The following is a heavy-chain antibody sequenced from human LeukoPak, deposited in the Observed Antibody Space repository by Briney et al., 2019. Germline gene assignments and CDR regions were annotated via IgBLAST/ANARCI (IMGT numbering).Heavy chain of an antibody. J-gene: IGHJ5*02. D-gene: IGHD6-19*01. V-gene: IGHV1-2*02. CDR1: GYTFTGYY. CDR2: INPNSGGT. Sequence: GASVKVSCKASGYTFTGYYMHWVRQAPGQGPEWMGWINPNSGGTNYAQKFQGRVTMTRDTSLSTVYMELSRLRSDDTAVYYWATQATSGWHFSWGQGTLVTVSS. CDR3: ATQATSGWHFS.